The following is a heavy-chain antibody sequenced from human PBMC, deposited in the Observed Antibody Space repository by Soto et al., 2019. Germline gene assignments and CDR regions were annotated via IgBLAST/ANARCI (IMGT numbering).Heavy chain of an antibody. J-gene: IGHJ5*02. CDR2: IIPIFGTA. Sequence: SVKVSCKASGGTFSSYAISWVRQAPGQGLEWMGGIIPIFGTANYAQKFQGRVTITADESTSTAYMELSSLRLEDTGVYYCARDGLPDDFRSGGYWFDPWGQGTQVTVSS. CDR3: ARDGLPDDFRSGGYWFDP. CDR1: GGTFSSYA. D-gene: IGHD3-3*01. V-gene: IGHV1-69*13.